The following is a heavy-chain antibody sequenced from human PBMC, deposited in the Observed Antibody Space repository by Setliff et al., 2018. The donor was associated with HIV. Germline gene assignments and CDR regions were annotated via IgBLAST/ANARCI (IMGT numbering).Heavy chain of an antibody. V-gene: IGHV4-34*01. CDR2: INHSGST. Sequence: PSETLSLTCAVYGGSFSGYYWSWIRQPPGKGLEWIGEINHSGSTNYNPSLKSRVTISVDTSKNQFSLKLSSATAADTAAYYCAGGYIQLWSNIYYYGMDVWGQGTTVTVSS. CDR1: GGSFSGYY. CDR3: AGGYIQLWSNIYYYGMDV. J-gene: IGHJ6*02. D-gene: IGHD5-18*01.